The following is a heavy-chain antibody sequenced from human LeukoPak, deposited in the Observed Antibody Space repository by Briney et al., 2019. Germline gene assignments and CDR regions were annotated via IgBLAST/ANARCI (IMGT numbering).Heavy chain of an antibody. CDR1: GFTVTEYA. CDR3: AREETRYFDWSPNYFDY. CDR2: MSDIGPNT. V-gene: IGHV3-21*01. J-gene: IGHJ4*02. Sequence: PGGSLRLSCAASGFTVTEYAMTWIRQSPGKGLEWVSSMSDIGPNTYYADSVKGRFTISRDNAKNSLYLQMNSLRAEDTAVYYCAREETRYFDWSPNYFDYWGQGTLVTVSS. D-gene: IGHD3-9*01.